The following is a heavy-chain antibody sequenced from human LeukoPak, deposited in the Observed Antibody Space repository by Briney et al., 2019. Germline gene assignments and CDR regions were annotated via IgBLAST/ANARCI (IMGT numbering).Heavy chain of an antibody. V-gene: IGHV1-46*01. CDR3: ARVNNYDILSSFDY. Sequence: GASVKVSCKASGYTFTSYYMHWVRQAPGQGLEWMGIINPSGGSTSYAQKLQGRATMTTDTSTSTAYMELRSLRSDDTAVYYCARVNNYDILSSFDYWGQGTLVTVSS. CDR2: INPSGGST. CDR1: GYTFTSYY. J-gene: IGHJ4*02. D-gene: IGHD3-9*01.